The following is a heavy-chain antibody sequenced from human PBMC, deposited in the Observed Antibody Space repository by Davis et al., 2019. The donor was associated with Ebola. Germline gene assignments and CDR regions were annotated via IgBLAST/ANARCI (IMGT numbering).Heavy chain of an antibody. CDR2: ISYDGSNK. Sequence: GGSLRLSCAASGFTFSSYAMHWVRQAPGKGLEWVAVISYDGSNKYYADSVKGRFTISRDSSRNTLYLQMNSLRAEDTAVYYCARDLGYYGSGDTFFWGQGTRVTVSS. CDR3: ARDLGYYGSGDTFF. J-gene: IGHJ4*02. V-gene: IGHV3-30*14. D-gene: IGHD3-10*01. CDR1: GFTFSSYA.